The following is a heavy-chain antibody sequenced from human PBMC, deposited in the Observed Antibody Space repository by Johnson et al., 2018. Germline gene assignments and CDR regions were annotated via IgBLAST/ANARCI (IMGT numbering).Heavy chain of an antibody. D-gene: IGHD2-2*01. V-gene: IGHV3-30-3*01. Sequence: QVQLVESGGGVVQPGRSLRLSCAASGFTFSSYAMHWVRQAPGKGLEWVAVISYDGSNKYYADSVKGRFTISRDNSKNTLYLQMNSLRAEDTAVYYCASDRHYQGYYYYMDVWGKGTTVTVSS. CDR1: GFTFSSYA. CDR2: ISYDGSNK. J-gene: IGHJ6*03. CDR3: ASDRHYQGYYYYMDV.